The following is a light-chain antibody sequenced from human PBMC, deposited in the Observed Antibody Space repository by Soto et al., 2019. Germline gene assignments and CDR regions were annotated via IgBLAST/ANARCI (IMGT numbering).Light chain of an antibody. CDR3: KEYNTWCSLT. V-gene: IGKV3-15*01. Sequence: EVVFAQSTIARALCRGRRETLACGACQSVSSSKLTWFQQKPGQAPRLLIYGASTRATGIPSRFSVSRSGTELPLTSAISPFQLFPVSYRKEYNTWCSLTFGGGTKVDIK. CDR2: GAS. J-gene: IGKJ4*01. CDR1: QSVSSS.